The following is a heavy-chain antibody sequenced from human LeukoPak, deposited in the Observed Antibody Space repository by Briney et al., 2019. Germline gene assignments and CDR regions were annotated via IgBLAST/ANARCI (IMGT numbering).Heavy chain of an antibody. D-gene: IGHD3-10*01. CDR1: RYSISTGYN. Sequence: PSETLSLTCAVSRYSISTGYNWGWIRQSPGKGLEWIGSISHSGSTYYNPSLKSRVTISLDTSNNEFSLSLSSVTAADTALYFCARGYYGSGSYYKGNYFDYWGQGTLVTVSS. CDR3: ARGYYGSGSYYKGNYFDY. J-gene: IGHJ4*02. V-gene: IGHV4-38-2*01. CDR2: ISHSGST.